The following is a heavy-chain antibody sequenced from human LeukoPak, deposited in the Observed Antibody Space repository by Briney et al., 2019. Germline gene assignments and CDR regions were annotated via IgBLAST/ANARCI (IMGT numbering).Heavy chain of an antibody. V-gene: IGHV4-39*07. J-gene: IGHJ4*02. D-gene: IGHD3-10*01. CDR3: ARDRSYGSGSFDY. CDR2: IDYSGST. CDR1: GGSISSSNFY. Sequence: SETLTLTCTVSGGSISSSNFYWGWVRQPPGKRLEWIGSIDYSGSTYYNPSLKSRVTISVDTSKNQFSLRLSSVTAADTAVYYCARDRSYGSGSFDYWGQGTLVTVSS.